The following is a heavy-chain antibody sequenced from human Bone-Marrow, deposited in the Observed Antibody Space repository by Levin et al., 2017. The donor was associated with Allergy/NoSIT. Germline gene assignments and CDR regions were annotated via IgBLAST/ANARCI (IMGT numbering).Heavy chain of an antibody. V-gene: IGHV4-39*01. CDR3: ATSPPLHLGYCSGGSCYEGVDY. J-gene: IGHJ4*02. Sequence: SETLSLTCTVSGGSISSSSYYWGWIRQPPGKGLEWIGSIYYSGSTYYNPSLKSRVTISVDTSKNQFSLKLSSVTAADTAVYYCATSPPLHLGYCSGGSCYEGVDYWGQGTLVTVSS. CDR2: IYYSGST. D-gene: IGHD2-15*01. CDR1: GGSISSSSYY.